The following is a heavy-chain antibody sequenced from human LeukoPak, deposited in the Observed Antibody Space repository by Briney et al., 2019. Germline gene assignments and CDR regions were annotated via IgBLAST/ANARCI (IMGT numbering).Heavy chain of an antibody. CDR1: GFSFNDYN. D-gene: IGHD3-3*01. J-gene: IGHJ4*02. CDR2: ISCTGSYI. Sequence: AGGSLRLSCAASGFSFNDYNMNWIRQAPGKGLEWVSYISCTGSYIYYADSVKGRFTISRDNAQNSLYLQMNSLRAEDTAVYSCASPDFWSGYYAFAYWGQGILVTASS. V-gene: IGHV3-21*01. CDR3: ASPDFWSGYYAFAY.